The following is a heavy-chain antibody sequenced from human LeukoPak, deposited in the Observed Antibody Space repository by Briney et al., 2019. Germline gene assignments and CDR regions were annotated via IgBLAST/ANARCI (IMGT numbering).Heavy chain of an antibody. CDR1: GGPISSGSYY. CDR3: ARRNGGIIVHTFDI. V-gene: IGHV4-61*02. J-gene: IGHJ3*02. D-gene: IGHD3-16*02. CDR2: IYTSGST. Sequence: PSETLSPTCTVSGGPISSGSYYWSWIRQPAGKGLEWIGRIYTSGSTTYNPSLTSRATISVDPSKNQFSLKLSSVTAADTAVYYYARRNGGIIVHTFDIWGQGTMVTVSS.